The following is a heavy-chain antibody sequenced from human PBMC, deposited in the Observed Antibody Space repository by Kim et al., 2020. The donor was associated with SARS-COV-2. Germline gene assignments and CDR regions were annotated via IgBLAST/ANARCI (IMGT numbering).Heavy chain of an antibody. CDR1: GGSISSSSYY. D-gene: IGHD6-19*01. CDR2: IYYSGST. CDR3: ARQRKQWLVQDAFDI. J-gene: IGHJ3*02. Sequence: SETLSLTCTVSGGSISSSSYYWGWIRQPPGKGLEWIGSIYYSGSTYYNPSLKSRVTISVDTSKNQFSLKLSSVNAADTAVYYCARQRKQWLVQDAFDIWGQGTMVTVSS. V-gene: IGHV4-39*01.